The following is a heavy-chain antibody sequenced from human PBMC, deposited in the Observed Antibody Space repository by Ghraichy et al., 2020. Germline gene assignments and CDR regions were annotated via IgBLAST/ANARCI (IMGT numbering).Heavy chain of an antibody. Sequence: GESLNISCAASGFTFSSYSMNWVRQAPGKGLEWVSYSSSSSSTIYYADSVRGRFTIPRDNAKNSLYLQMNSLRDEDTAVYYCARRRYYGSGSHGDYYMDVWGKGTTVTVSS. CDR1: GFTFSSYS. CDR3: ARRRYYGSGSHGDYYMDV. J-gene: IGHJ6*03. D-gene: IGHD3-10*01. CDR2: SSSSSSTI. V-gene: IGHV3-48*02.